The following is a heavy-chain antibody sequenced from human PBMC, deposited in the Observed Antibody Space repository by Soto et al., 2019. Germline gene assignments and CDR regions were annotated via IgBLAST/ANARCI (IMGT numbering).Heavy chain of an antibody. CDR2: VWSNGINH. V-gene: IGHV3-33*01. CDR1: GFSLSASG. J-gene: IGHJ3*02. CDR3: VRERGPFDAFDI. Sequence: SLKISCSASGFSLSASGIPWSRQTPGKGLEWVAVVWSNGINHYYAASARGRFTISRDNSKSRLYLQMNSLKVEDTAVYYCVRERGPFDAFDICGQGTMVTVSS.